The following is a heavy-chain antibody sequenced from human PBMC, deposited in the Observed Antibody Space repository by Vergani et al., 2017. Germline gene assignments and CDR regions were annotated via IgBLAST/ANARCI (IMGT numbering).Heavy chain of an antibody. V-gene: IGHV3-7*03. Sequence: EVQLVESGGGLVKPGGSLRLSCAASGFTFSSYWMSWVRQAPGKGLEWVANIKQDGSEKYYVDSVKGRFTISRDNAKNSLYLQMNSLRAEDTAVYYCARDEKIISSGWRLSDYWGQGTLVTVSS. J-gene: IGHJ4*02. D-gene: IGHD6-19*01. CDR1: GFTFSSYW. CDR2: IKQDGSEK. CDR3: ARDEKIISSGWRLSDY.